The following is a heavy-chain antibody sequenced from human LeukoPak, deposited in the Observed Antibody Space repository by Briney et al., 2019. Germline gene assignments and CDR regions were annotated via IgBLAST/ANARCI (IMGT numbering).Heavy chain of an antibody. D-gene: IGHD3-9*01. CDR3: ARKWNYDILTGYLADDY. CDR2: ISPNSGGT. CDR1: GYTFTGYY. V-gene: IGHV1-2*02. Sequence: ASVKVSCKASGYTFTGYYMHWVRQAPGQGLEWMGWISPNSGGTSYAQQFQDRVTLTRDTSISTAYMELRSLRSDDTAVYYCARKWNYDILTGYLADDYWGQGTLVTVSS. J-gene: IGHJ4*02.